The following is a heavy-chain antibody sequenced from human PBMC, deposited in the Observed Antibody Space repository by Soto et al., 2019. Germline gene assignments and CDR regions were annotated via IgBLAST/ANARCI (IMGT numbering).Heavy chain of an antibody. J-gene: IGHJ4*02. CDR1: GFTFSSYW. CDR3: ASGPWLRLRGSDY. D-gene: IGHD5-12*01. Sequence: EVQLVESGGGLVQPGGSLRLSCAASGFTFSSYWMSWVRQAPGKGLEWVANIKQDGSEKYYVDSVKGRFTISRDNAKNSLYLQMNSLRAEDTAVYYCASGPWLRLRGSDYWGQGTLVTVSS. CDR2: IKQDGSEK. V-gene: IGHV3-7*01.